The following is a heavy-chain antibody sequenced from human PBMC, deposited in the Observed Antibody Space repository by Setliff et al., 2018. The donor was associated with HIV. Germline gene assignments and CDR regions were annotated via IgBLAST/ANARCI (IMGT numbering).Heavy chain of an antibody. CDR2: AYTGGST. CDR1: GVTISSHF. J-gene: IGHJ6*03. D-gene: IGHD3-22*01. CDR3: AREFYHYDSSDYYSDYYYYYMDV. Sequence: KPSETLSLTCSVSGVTISSHFWTWIRQPAGKGLEWIGRAYTGGSTNYNPSLKSRVSMSVDTSKNQFYLHLSSVTAADTAVFYCAREFYHYDSSDYYSDYYYYYMDVWGKGTTVTVSS. V-gene: IGHV4-4*07.